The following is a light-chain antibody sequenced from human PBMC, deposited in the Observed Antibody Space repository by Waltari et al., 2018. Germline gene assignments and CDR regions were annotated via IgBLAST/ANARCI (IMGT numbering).Light chain of an antibody. CDR3: NSFTTSFTFV. CDR1: STDVGAYDY. Sequence: QSVLAQPASVSGSPGQSITISCTGTSTDVGAYDYVSWYQQHPGKAPRLIIYDVNHRPSGLPDRFSGSKSGNTASLSISGLQAEDEADYYCNSFTTSFTFVFGTGTKVTVL. V-gene: IGLV2-14*03. J-gene: IGLJ1*01. CDR2: DVN.